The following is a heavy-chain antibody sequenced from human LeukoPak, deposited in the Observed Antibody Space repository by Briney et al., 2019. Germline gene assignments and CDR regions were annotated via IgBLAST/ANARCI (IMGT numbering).Heavy chain of an antibody. CDR3: ARRETEAMAHPLDYMDV. Sequence: KPSETLTLTCTVSGGSISSYYWSWIRQPPGKGLEWIGYIYYSGSTNYNPSLKSRVTISVDTSKNQFSLKLSSVTAADTAVYYCARRETEAMAHPLDYMDVWGKGPTGTLSS. D-gene: IGHD5-18*01. J-gene: IGHJ6*03. CDR1: GGSISSYY. CDR2: IYYSGST. V-gene: IGHV4-59*08.